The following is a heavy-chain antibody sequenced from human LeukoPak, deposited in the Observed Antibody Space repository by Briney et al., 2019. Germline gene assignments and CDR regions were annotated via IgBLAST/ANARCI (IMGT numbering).Heavy chain of an antibody. CDR2: IYYSGST. V-gene: IGHV4-59*01. CDR3: ARVEEDYDSSPIIDY. J-gene: IGHJ4*02. Sequence: SETLSLTCTVSGGSISSYYWSWLRQPPGKGLEWIGYIYYSGSTNYNPSLKSRVTISVDTSKNQFSLKLSSVTAADTAVYYCARVEEDYDSSPIIDYWGQGTLVTVSS. D-gene: IGHD3-22*01. CDR1: GGSISSYY.